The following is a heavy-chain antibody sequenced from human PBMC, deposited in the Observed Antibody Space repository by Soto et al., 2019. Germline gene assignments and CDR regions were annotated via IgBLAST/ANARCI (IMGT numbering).Heavy chain of an antibody. CDR2: MNPNSGNT. V-gene: IGHV1-8*01. Sequence: ASVKVSCKASGYTFTSYDINWVRQATGQGLEWMGWMNPNSGNTGYAQKFQGRVTTTRNTSISTAYMELSSLRPEDTAVYYCARGGYSGYDWGTGYYYGMDVWGQGTTVTVSS. CDR3: ARGGYSGYDWGTGYYYGMDV. D-gene: IGHD5-12*01. CDR1: GYTFTSYD. J-gene: IGHJ6*02.